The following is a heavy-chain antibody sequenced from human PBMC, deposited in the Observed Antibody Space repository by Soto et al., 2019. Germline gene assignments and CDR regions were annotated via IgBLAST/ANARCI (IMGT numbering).Heavy chain of an antibody. D-gene: IGHD5-12*01. J-gene: IGHJ4*02. V-gene: IGHV4-39*01. CDR1: GGSISSSSYY. Sequence: SETLSLTCTVSGGSISSSSYYWAWIRQPPGKGLEWFGNIYYSGSTYYNPSLKSRVTISVDTSKNQLSLKLSSVTAADTAVYHCARLPLGYSGYGGGYYFDYWGQGTLVTVSS. CDR3: ARLPLGYSGYGGGYYFDY. CDR2: IYYSGST.